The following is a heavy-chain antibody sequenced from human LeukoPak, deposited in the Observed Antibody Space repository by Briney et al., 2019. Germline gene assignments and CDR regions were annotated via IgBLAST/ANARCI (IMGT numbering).Heavy chain of an antibody. D-gene: IGHD1-14*01. Sequence: GESLKISCAASGFTVITNDMTWVRQAPGKGLEWVSVIYSDGNTKYADAVQGRFTISRDNSKNTLYLEMNSLSPDDTAVYYCARGVEPLAANTLAYWGQGTLVTVSS. CDR2: IYSDGNT. CDR3: ARGVEPLAANTLAY. CDR1: GFTVITND. V-gene: IGHV3-53*01. J-gene: IGHJ4*02.